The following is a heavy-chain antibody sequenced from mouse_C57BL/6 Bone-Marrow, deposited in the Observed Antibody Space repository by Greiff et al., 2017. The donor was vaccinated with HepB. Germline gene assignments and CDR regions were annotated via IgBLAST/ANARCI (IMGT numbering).Heavy chain of an antibody. D-gene: IGHD1-1*01. CDR2: IRLKSDNYAT. Sequence: EVKLVESGGGLVQPGGSMKLSCVASGFTFSNYWMNWVRQSPEKGLEWVAQIRLKSDNYATHYAESVKGRFTISRDDSKSSVYLQMNNLRAEDTGIYYCTVYYYGSSYVGDYWGQGTTLTVSS. J-gene: IGHJ2*01. V-gene: IGHV6-3*01. CDR1: GFTFSNYW. CDR3: TVYYYGSSYVGDY.